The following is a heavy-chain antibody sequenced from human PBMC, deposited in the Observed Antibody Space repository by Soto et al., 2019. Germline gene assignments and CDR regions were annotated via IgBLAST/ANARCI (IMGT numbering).Heavy chain of an antibody. CDR2: ISYDGSNK. CDR1: GFTFSSYG. CDR3: AKDRGSSGWYQWGGMDV. D-gene: IGHD6-19*01. J-gene: IGHJ6*02. V-gene: IGHV3-30*18. Sequence: QVQLVESGGGVVQPGRSLRLSCAASGFTFSSYGMHWVRQAPGKGLEWVAVISYDGSNKYYADSVKGRFTISRDNSKNTLYLQMNSLRAEDTAVYYCAKDRGSSGWYQWGGMDVWGQGTTVTVSS.